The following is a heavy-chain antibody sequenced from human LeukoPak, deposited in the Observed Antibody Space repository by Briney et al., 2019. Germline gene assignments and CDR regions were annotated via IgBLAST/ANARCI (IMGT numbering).Heavy chain of an antibody. CDR2: IRGNAGTT. D-gene: IGHD6-13*01. Sequence: RPGGSLRLSCAASGFIFSNYGMNWVRQAPGKGLEWVSSIRGNAGTTYYAYSVKGRFTISRDNSKNTLYLQMNSLRAEDTAVYYCARGSPVAAAGTDGYWGQGTLVTVSS. CDR3: ARGSPVAAAGTDGY. CDR1: GFIFSNYG. J-gene: IGHJ4*02. V-gene: IGHV3-23*01.